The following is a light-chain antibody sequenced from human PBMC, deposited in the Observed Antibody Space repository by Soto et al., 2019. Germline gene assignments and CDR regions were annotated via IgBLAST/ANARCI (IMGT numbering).Light chain of an antibody. CDR1: QSISSY. J-gene: IGKJ1*01. V-gene: IGKV1-39*01. Sequence: SSLSASVGDRVTITCRASQSISSYLNWYQQKPGKAPKLLIYAASSLQSGVPSRFSGSGSGTDFTLTISSLQPEDFATYYCQQSYSTPPTFGQGTKVDIK. CDR2: AAS. CDR3: QQSYSTPPT.